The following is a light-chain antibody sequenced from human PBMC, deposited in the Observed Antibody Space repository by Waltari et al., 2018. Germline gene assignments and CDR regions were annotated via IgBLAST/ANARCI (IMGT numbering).Light chain of an antibody. Sequence: DIVMTQSPDSLAVSLGERATINCKSSQSILYSANNKNYLAWYQQKPGQPPKLLIYWASSRQSGVPDRVSGSGSGTDFTLTISGLQAEDVAVYYCQHYYSTPRTFGQGTRVEIK. CDR3: QHYYSTPRT. CDR2: WAS. J-gene: IGKJ1*01. V-gene: IGKV4-1*01. CDR1: QSILYSANNKNY.